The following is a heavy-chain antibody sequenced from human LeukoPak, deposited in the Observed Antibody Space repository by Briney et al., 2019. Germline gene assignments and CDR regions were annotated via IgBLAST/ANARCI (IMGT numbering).Heavy chain of an antibody. CDR2: IYHSGST. D-gene: IGHD2-21*01. CDR1: GGSISSGNW. CDR3: ARGRGYSGY. V-gene: IGHV4-4*02. J-gene: IGHJ4*02. Sequence: SETLSLTCVVSGGSISSGNWWSWVRQPPGKGLEWIGEIYHSGSTNYNPSLKSRVTISVDTSKNQFSLKLSSVTAADTAVYYCARGRGYSGYWGQGTLVTVSS.